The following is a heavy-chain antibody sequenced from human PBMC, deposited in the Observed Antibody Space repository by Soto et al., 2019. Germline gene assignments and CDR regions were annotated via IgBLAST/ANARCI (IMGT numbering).Heavy chain of an antibody. CDR1: GYTFTTYE. V-gene: IGHV1-8*01. J-gene: IGHJ6*02. CDR2: MSPSSGNT. Sequence: QVQLVQSGAEVKKPGASVKVSCKASGYTFTTYEINWVRQAPGQGLEWMGWMSPSSGNTGYVDQFRGRVTMTSNTSMSTAYMELSSLRSEDTAVYYCARVGGQLFGDHGMDVWGQGTTVTVSS. D-gene: IGHD3-10*01. CDR3: ARVGGQLFGDHGMDV.